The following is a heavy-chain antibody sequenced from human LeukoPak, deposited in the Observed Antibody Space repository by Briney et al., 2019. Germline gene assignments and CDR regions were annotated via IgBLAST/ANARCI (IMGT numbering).Heavy chain of an antibody. J-gene: IGHJ1*01. Sequence: SETLSLTCIVSGGSISSYYWSWIRQPAGKGLEWIGRIYTSGSTNYNPSVKSRVTMSVDTSNNQFSLKLSSVTAADTAVYYCARDRYLGYSSLYAEYFQHWGQGTLVTVSS. CDR2: IYTSGST. CDR3: ARDRYLGYSSLYAEYFQH. D-gene: IGHD6-13*01. CDR1: GGSISSYY. V-gene: IGHV4-4*07.